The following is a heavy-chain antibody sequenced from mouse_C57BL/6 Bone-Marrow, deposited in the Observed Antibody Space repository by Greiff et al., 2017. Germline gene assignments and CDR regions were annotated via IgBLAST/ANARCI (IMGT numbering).Heavy chain of an antibody. J-gene: IGHJ4*01. V-gene: IGHV2-6-1*01. Sequence: VKLQESGPGLVAPSQSLSITCTVSGFSLTSYGVHWVRQPPGKGLEWLVVIWSDGSTTYNSALKSRLSISKDNSKSQVFLKMNSLQTDDTAMYYCARHQIYDYDVGGYYAMDYWGQGTSVTVSS. CDR3: ARHQIYDYDVGGYYAMDY. CDR2: IWSDGST. D-gene: IGHD2-4*01. CDR1: GFSLTSYG.